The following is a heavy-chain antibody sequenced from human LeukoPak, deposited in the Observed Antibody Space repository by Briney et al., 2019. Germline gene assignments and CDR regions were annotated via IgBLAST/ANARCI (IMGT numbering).Heavy chain of an antibody. CDR1: GFIFSTYE. CDR3: ARMAVAGQYNDY. V-gene: IGHV3-48*03. J-gene: IGHJ4*02. CDR2: ISSSGDSL. D-gene: IGHD6-19*01. Sequence: GGSLRLSCAASGFIFSTYEMKWVRQAPGKGLEWVSYISSSGDSLYYAESVRGRFTSSRDNARNSLYLQMNSLRAEDTAIYYCARMAVAGQYNDYWGQGTLVTVSS.